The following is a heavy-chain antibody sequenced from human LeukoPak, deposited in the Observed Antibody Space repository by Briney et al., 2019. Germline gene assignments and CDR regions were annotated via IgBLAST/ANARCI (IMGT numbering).Heavy chain of an antibody. CDR1: GGSTSISY. Sequence: SETPSLTPGLSGGSTSISYCSCIPDTARTGQERIWRIYTSVSTNYNPSLKSRGPMSVDTSKNQCSLKLSSVTAADTAVYYCARERGGNSGYEVWFDSWGRGTLVTVSS. D-gene: IGHD5-12*01. CDR2: IYTSVST. J-gene: IGHJ5*01. CDR3: ARERGGNSGYEVWFDS. V-gene: IGHV4-4*07.